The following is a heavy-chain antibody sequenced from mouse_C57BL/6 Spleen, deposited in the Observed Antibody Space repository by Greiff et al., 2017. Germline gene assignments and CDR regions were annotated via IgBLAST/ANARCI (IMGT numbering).Heavy chain of an antibody. CDR1: GYAFSSYW. J-gene: IGHJ4*01. D-gene: IGHD2-4*01. V-gene: IGHV1-80*01. CDR2: IYPGDGDT. Sequence: VKLQESGAELVKPGASVKISCKASGYAFSSYWMNWVKQRPGKGLEWIGQIYPGDGDTNYNGKFKGKATLTADKFSSTAYMQLSSLTSEDSAVYFCASHYDYDDAMDYWGQGTSVIVSS. CDR3: ASHYDYDDAMDY.